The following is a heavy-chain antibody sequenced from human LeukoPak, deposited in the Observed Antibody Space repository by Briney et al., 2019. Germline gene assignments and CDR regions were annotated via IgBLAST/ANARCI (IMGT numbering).Heavy chain of an antibody. J-gene: IGHJ4*02. Sequence: GGSLRLSCAASGFTFSNYAMSWVRQAPGKGLEWVSAISGSGGSTYYADSVKGRLTISRDNAKNSLYLQMNSLRAEDTAVYYCARVKGGDDYSNYFDYWGQGTLVTVSS. CDR2: ISGSGGST. CDR1: GFTFSNYA. CDR3: ARVKGGDDYSNYFDY. D-gene: IGHD4-11*01. V-gene: IGHV3-23*01.